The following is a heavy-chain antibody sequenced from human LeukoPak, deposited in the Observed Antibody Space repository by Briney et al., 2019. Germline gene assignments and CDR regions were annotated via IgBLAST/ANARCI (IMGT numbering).Heavy chain of an antibody. V-gene: IGHV4-59*12. J-gene: IGHJ3*02. CDR3: ARDGSSGYYHDAFDI. CDR2: VYYSGST. D-gene: IGHD3-22*01. Sequence: PSETLSLTCTVSGGSISSYYWSWIRQPPGKGLEWIGYVYYSGSTNYNPSLKSRVTISVDTSKNQFSLKLSSVTAADTAVYYCARDGSSGYYHDAFDIWGQGTMVTVSS. CDR1: GGSISSYY.